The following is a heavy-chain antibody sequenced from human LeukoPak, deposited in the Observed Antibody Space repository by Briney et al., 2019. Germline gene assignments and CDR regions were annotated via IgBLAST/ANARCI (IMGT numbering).Heavy chain of an antibody. J-gene: IGHJ4*02. D-gene: IGHD6-19*01. CDR1: GFTFSSYW. CDR2: IKHDGSET. Sequence: PGGSLRLSCAVSGFTFSSYWMSWVRQAPGTGLEWVANIKHDGSETYYLDSLKGRFTISRDNAKNSLYLQMNSLRAEDTAVYYCAREGYSSGWYGYWGQGTLVTVSS. V-gene: IGHV3-7*01. CDR3: AREGYSSGWYGY.